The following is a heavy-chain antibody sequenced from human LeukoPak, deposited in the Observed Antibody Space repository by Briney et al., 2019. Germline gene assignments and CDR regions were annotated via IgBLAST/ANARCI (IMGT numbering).Heavy chain of an antibody. D-gene: IGHD3-22*01. V-gene: IGHV3-30*02. CDR3: TSLHDYYDSSGYYYDY. Sequence: GASLRLSCAASGYMFSSYAMHWVCQAPGKGLEWVAYIQNDGRRTVYADSVKGRFTISRDNSENTVYLQMNSLRTEDTAVYYCTSLHDYYDSSGYYYDYWGQGTLVTVSS. J-gene: IGHJ4*02. CDR2: IQNDGRRT. CDR1: GYMFSSYA.